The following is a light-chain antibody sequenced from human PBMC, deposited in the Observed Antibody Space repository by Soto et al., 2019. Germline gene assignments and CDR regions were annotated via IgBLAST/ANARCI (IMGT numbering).Light chain of an antibody. CDR2: DAS. CDR1: QGISSW. CDR3: QQYHSYWT. J-gene: IGKJ1*01. Sequence: DIEMTQSTSCVSGWVGVRVSVTFRASQGISSWLAWYQQKPGKAPKLLIYDASSLESGVPQRFSGSGSGTECTRTIGSLQTHDFSTYFCQQYHSYWTFGQGTKVDI. V-gene: IGKV1-5*01.